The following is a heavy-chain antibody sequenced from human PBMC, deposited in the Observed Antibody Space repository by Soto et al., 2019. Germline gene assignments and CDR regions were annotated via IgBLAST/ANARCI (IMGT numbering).Heavy chain of an antibody. D-gene: IGHD1-20*01. CDR2: ISYDGSNK. Sequence: GESLKISCAASGFTFSSYGMHWVRQAPGKGLEWVAVISYDGSNKYYADSVKGRFTISRDNSKNTLYLQMNSLRAEDTAVYYCAKDHNFLHDSNFDYWGQGTLVTVSS. V-gene: IGHV3-30*18. CDR3: AKDHNFLHDSNFDY. J-gene: IGHJ4*02. CDR1: GFTFSSYG.